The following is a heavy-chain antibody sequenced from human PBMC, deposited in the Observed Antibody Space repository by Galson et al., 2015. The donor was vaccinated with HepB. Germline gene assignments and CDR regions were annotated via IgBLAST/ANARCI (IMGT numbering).Heavy chain of an antibody. D-gene: IGHD3-10*01. CDR2: ISSSDTSYA. CDR3: ARWEGIMTVRGVYHLGPKFYYVMDV. J-gene: IGHJ6*02. CDR1: GFTFSDYY. Sequence: SLRLSCAASGFTFSDYYMSWIRQAPGKGLEWVSYISSSDTSYANYADSVRGRFTISRDNAKNSLYLQMNSLRAEDTAVYYCARWEGIMTVRGVYHLGPKFYYVMDVWGQGTTVSVSS. V-gene: IGHV3-11*03.